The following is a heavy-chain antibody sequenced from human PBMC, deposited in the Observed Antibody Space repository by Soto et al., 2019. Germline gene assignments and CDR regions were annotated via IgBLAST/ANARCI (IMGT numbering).Heavy chain of an antibody. CDR1: GYNFPNYW. V-gene: IGHV5-51*01. D-gene: IGHD6-19*01. CDR3: ARQGGTGWQNYYAMDV. CDR2: IYPDDSDT. Sequence: DVQLVQSGTEGKKPGESLKISCKASGYNFPNYWIGWMRQMPGKGLEWMGIIYPDDSDTRYSPSFQGQVTISADKSIPSAFLQWNTLKASDSAIYYCARQGGTGWQNYYAMDVWGQGYSVTVSS. J-gene: IGHJ6*02.